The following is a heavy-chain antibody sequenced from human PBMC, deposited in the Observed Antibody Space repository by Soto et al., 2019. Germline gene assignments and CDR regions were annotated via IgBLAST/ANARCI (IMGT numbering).Heavy chain of an antibody. Sequence: PGGSLRLSCAASGFTFSNAWMNWVRQAPGKGLEWVGRIKSKTDGGTTDYAAPVKGRFTISRDDSKNTLYLQMNSLKTEDSAVYYCTTIDSSSWYPLVGWFDPCGQGTLVTVSS. D-gene: IGHD6-13*01. V-gene: IGHV3-15*07. CDR3: TTIDSSSWYPLVGWFDP. CDR1: GFTFSNAW. J-gene: IGHJ5*02. CDR2: IKSKTDGGTT.